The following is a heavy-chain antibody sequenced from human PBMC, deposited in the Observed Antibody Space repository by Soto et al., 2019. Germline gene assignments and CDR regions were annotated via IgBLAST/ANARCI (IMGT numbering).Heavy chain of an antibody. J-gene: IGHJ6*02. CDR2: IWYDGSNK. CDR3: ARDAGYSYGTNYYYYGMDV. D-gene: IGHD5-18*01. Sequence: QVQLVASGGGVVQPGRSLSLSCEASGFTFSTYGMHWVRQAPGKGLEWVTVIWYDGSNKYYADSVKGRFTISRDNSKNTLYLQMNSLRAEDTAVYYCARDAGYSYGTNYYYYGMDVWGQGTTVTVSS. CDR1: GFTFSTYG. V-gene: IGHV3-33*01.